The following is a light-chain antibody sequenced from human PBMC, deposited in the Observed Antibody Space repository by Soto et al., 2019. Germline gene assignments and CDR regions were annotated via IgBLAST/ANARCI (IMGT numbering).Light chain of an antibody. J-gene: IGKJ2*01. CDR2: DAS. Sequence: AIQLTQSPSSLSASVGDRVTITCRASQGISSALAWYQQKPGKAPKLLIYDASSLKSGVPSRFSGSGSGTDFTLTISSLQPEDFATYYCQHFNSYVGFGRGTKLEIK. CDR3: QHFNSYVG. CDR1: QGISSA. V-gene: IGKV1-13*02.